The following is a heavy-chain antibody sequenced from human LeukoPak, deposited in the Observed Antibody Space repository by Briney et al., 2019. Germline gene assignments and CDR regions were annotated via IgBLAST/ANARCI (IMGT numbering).Heavy chain of an antibody. CDR3: ARDLNWGQVDY. CDR2: INGDGSAT. V-gene: IGHV3-74*01. Sequence: QPGGSLRLSCAASGFTFSGHWMYWLRQAPGMGLAWVSCINGDGSATNYAGSMKGRFTISRDNARNIVYLQMNSLREDDTAVYYCARDLNWGQVDYWGQGTLVTVSS. J-gene: IGHJ4*02. D-gene: IGHD7-27*01. CDR1: GFTFSGHW.